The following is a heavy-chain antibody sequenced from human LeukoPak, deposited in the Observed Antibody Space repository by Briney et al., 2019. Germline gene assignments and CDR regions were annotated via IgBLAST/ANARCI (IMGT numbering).Heavy chain of an antibody. D-gene: IGHD6-13*01. CDR3: ASDSPYSSSWAY. CDR1: GFTFSDYY. Sequence: GGSLRLSCAGSGFTFSDYYMSWIRQAPGKGVEWVSYISSSGSTIYYADSVKGRFTISRDNAKNSLYLQMNSLRAEDTAVYYCASDSPYSSSWAYWGQGTLVTVSS. CDR2: ISSSGSTI. V-gene: IGHV3-11*04. J-gene: IGHJ4*02.